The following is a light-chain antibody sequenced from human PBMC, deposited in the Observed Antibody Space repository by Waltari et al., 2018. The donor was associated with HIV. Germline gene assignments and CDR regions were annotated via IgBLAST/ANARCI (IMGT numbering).Light chain of an antibody. Sequence: QSVLTQPPSASGTPGQSVTISCSGTSSNLGTKYVYWYQQFPGTAPKLLIYRNNKRPSGVPDRFSGSKSGTSASLDISGLRSDDEAEYYCAAWDDTLTVVFGGGTKLTVL. CDR2: RNN. J-gene: IGLJ2*01. CDR3: AAWDDTLTVV. V-gene: IGLV1-47*01. CDR1: SSNLGTKY.